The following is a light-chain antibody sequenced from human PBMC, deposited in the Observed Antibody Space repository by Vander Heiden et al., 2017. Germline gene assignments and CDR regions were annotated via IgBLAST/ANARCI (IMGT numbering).Light chain of an antibody. Sequence: QSVLAQPPSASGTPGQRVPISCSGSSSNIGSNTVNWYQQLPGTAPKLLIYSNNQRPSGVPDRFSGSKSGTSASLAISGLQSDDEADYYCVVWDDSLNGYVFGTGTKVTVL. J-gene: IGLJ1*01. V-gene: IGLV1-44*01. CDR1: SSNIGSNT. CDR3: VVWDDSLNGYV. CDR2: SNN.